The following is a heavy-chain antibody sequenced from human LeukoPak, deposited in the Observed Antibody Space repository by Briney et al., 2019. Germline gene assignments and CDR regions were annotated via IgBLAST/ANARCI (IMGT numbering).Heavy chain of an antibody. CDR3: ARPLNTVHDTFDV. V-gene: IGHV4-31*03. Sequence: PSQTLSLTCTVSGGSVSSCGYYWVWIRQRPGKGLEGIGYIYYTGSTSYNPSLKSRLTIAVDTSKNQFSLKLSSVTAADTAVYYCARPLNTVHDTFDVWGQGTMVTVSS. CDR2: IYYTGST. J-gene: IGHJ3*01. D-gene: IGHD4-11*01. CDR1: GGSVSSCGYY.